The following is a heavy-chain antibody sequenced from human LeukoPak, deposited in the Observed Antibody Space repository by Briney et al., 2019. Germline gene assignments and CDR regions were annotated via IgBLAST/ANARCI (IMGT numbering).Heavy chain of an antibody. CDR3: ARHTEEGDYPYYYYGMDV. CDR2: IYYSGST. CDR1: GGSISSYY. D-gene: IGHD4-17*01. V-gene: IGHV4-59*08. J-gene: IGHJ6*02. Sequence: SETLSLTCTVSGGSISSYYWSWIRQPPGKGLEWIGYIYYSGSTNYNPSLKSRVTISVDTSKNQFSLKLSSVTAADTAVYYCARHTEEGDYPYYYYGMDVWGQGTTVTVSS.